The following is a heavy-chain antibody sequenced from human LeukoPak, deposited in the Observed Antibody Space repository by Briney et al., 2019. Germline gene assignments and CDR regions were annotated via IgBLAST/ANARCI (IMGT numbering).Heavy chain of an antibody. CDR2: ISSSGSTI. CDR1: GFTFSDYY. D-gene: IGHD3-3*01. J-gene: IGHJ6*03. Sequence: GGSLRLSCAASGFTFSDYYMSWIRQAPGKGLEWVSYISSSGSTIYYADSVKGRFTISRDNAKNSLYLQMNSLRAEDTAVYYCARLNRITIFGVVIADRGRGYYYYYYMDVWGKGTTVTVSS. CDR3: ARLNRITIFGVVIADRGRGYYYYYYMDV. V-gene: IGHV3-11*04.